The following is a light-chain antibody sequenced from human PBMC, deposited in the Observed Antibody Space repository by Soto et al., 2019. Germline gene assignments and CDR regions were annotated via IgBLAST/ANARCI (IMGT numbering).Light chain of an antibody. CDR1: PSFTSTY. Sequence: ELVLTQSPDTLSLSPGDRAALSCRASPSFTSTYLAWYQQKPGQTPRLLIYGASSRATGIPDRFSGSVSGTDFTLTISRLEPEDFAVYYCQPYGSPWTFGQGTKVEVK. CDR2: GAS. V-gene: IGKV3-20*01. CDR3: QPYGSPWT. J-gene: IGKJ1*01.